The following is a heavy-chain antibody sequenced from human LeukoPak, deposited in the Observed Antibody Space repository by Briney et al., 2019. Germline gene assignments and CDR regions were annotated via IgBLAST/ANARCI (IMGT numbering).Heavy chain of an antibody. Sequence: GASVKVSCKASGYTFTGYYLHWVRLAPGQGLEWMGWLNPNSGATNSAQRFQGRVTLTRDTSITTAYMELSRLRSDDTTVYYCAGGSPFSGKNGFDIWGQGTMVTVSS. CDR3: AGGSPFSGKNGFDI. J-gene: IGHJ3*02. CDR2: LNPNSGAT. CDR1: GYTFTGYY. V-gene: IGHV1-2*02.